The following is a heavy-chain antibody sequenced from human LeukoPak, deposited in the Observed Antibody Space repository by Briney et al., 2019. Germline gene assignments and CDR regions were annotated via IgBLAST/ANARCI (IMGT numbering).Heavy chain of an antibody. D-gene: IGHD1-26*01. CDR2: ISAYNGNT. CDR1: GYTFTSYG. V-gene: IGHV1-18*01. J-gene: IGHJ4*02. Sequence: ASVKVSCKASGYTFTSYGISWVRQAPGQGLEWMGWISAYNGNTNYAQKLQGRVTMTTDTSTSTASMELRSLRSDDTAVYYCARYLIGAGYYFDYWGQGTLVTVSS. CDR3: ARYLIGAGYYFDY.